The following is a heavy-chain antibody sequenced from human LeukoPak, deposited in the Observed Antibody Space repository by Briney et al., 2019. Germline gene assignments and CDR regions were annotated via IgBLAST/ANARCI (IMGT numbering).Heavy chain of an antibody. D-gene: IGHD5-12*01. V-gene: IGHV3-21*01. J-gene: IGHJ4*02. CDR3: ARARDIVATLYYFDY. CDR2: ISSSSSYI. Sequence: GGSLRLSRAASGFTFSSYSMNWVRQAPGERLEWVSSISSSSSYIYYADSVKGRFTISRDNAKNSLYLQMNSLRAEDTAVYYCARARDIVATLYYFDYWGQGTLVTVSS. CDR1: GFTFSSYS.